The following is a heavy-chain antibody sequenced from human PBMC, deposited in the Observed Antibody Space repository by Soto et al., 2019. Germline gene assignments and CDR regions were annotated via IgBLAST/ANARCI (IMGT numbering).Heavy chain of an antibody. J-gene: IGHJ6*02. D-gene: IGHD5-18*01. CDR3: ATPPAGYSYGYGYYYYGMDV. Sequence: GGSLRLSCAASGFTFSSYAMHWVRQAPGKGLEWVAVISYDGSNKYYADSVKGRFTISRDNSKNMLYLQMNSLRAEDTAVYYCATPPAGYSYGYGYYYYGMDVWGQGTTVTVSS. CDR2: ISYDGSNK. CDR1: GFTFSSYA. V-gene: IGHV3-30-3*01.